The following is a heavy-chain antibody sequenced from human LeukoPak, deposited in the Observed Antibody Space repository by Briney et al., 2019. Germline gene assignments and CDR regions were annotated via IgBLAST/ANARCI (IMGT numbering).Heavy chain of an antibody. J-gene: IGHJ4*02. CDR3: AKEGRPNSGGGFFDY. CDR2: ISGSGGST. Sequence: GGSLRLSCAASGLRFSSYVMSWVRQAPGKGLEWVSTISGSGGSTFYADSVKGRFTMSRDNSRSTLYLQMNSLRAEDTAVYYCAKEGRPNSGGGFFDYWGQGTRVTVSS. CDR1: GLRFSSYV. V-gene: IGHV3-23*01. D-gene: IGHD5-12*01.